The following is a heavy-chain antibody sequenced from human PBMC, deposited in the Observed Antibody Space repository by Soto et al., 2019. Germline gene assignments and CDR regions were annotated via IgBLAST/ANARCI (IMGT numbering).Heavy chain of an antibody. V-gene: IGHV3-7*01. J-gene: IGHJ6*02. Sequence: EVQLVESGEGWVQPGGSRRLPCEASGFTFSSNGWSWVGRPQGKGLGGWATIKQEGGEKYYVDSVKGRFTISRDNAKNSLYLQMNSLRAEDTAVYYCARVPRYSSGWEDYYGMDVWGQGTTVTVSS. D-gene: IGHD6-19*01. CDR3: ARVPRYSSGWEDYYGMDV. CDR1: GFTFSSNG. CDR2: IKQEGGEK.